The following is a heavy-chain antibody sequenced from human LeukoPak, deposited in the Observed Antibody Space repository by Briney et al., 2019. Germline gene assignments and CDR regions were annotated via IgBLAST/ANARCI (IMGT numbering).Heavy chain of an antibody. CDR3: AKDRVRIVGATNY. Sequence: GGSLRLSCAASGFTFSSYAMSWVRQAPGKGLEWVSAISGSGGSTYYADSVEGRFTISRDNSKNTLYLQMNSLRAEDTAVYYCAKDRVRIVGATNYWGQGTLVTVSS. V-gene: IGHV3-23*01. J-gene: IGHJ4*02. D-gene: IGHD1-26*01. CDR1: GFTFSSYA. CDR2: ISGSGGST.